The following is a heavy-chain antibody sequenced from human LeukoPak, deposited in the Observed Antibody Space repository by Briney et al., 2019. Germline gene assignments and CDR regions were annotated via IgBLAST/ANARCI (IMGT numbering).Heavy chain of an antibody. CDR3: AKDSLADSDY. V-gene: IGHV3-30*02. D-gene: IGHD3-16*01. Sequence: GGSLRLSCAASGCIFSTYGMYWVRQAPGKGLEWVAFIRHDGSIKNYADSVKGRSTISRDNSKNTLYLQMNSLRAEDTAVYYCAKDSLADSDYWGQGTLVTVSS. CDR1: GCIFSTYG. J-gene: IGHJ4*02. CDR2: IRHDGSIK.